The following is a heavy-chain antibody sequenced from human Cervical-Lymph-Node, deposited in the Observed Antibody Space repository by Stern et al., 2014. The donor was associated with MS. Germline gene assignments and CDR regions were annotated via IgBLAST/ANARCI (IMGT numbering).Heavy chain of an antibody. CDR2: IHPSGSA. CDR3: ASGYRIFDY. CDR1: GGSISSGSDY. D-gene: IGHD5-18*01. J-gene: IGHJ4*02. V-gene: IGHV4-61*02. Sequence: QLQLQESGPGLVRPSQTLSLTCTVSGGSISSGSDYWSWIRQPVGKGLAWIGRIHPSGSAFYTPSLKSRVTISTDTSMNQFSLELNSATAADTAIYYCASGYRIFDYWGQGILVTVSS.